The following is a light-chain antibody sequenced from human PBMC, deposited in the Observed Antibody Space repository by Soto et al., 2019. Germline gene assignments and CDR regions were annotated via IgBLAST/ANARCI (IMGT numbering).Light chain of an antibody. CDR3: SSYTTSSTLI. V-gene: IGLV2-14*03. J-gene: IGLJ2*01. CDR1: SSDVGRYKL. Sequence: QSALTQPASVSGSPGQSITISCTGTSSDVGRYKLVSWYQQHPGKAPKLMIYDVTNRPSGVSNRFSGSKSGNTASLTISGLQAEDEAGYYCSSYTTSSTLIFGGGTKHRP. CDR2: DVT.